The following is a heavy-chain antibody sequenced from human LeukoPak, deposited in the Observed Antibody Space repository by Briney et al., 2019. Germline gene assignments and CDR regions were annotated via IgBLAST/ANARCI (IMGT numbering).Heavy chain of an antibody. CDR3: ARDGGSGWTGFDY. J-gene: IGHJ4*02. Sequence: PSETLSLTCTVSGASISTYWWSWIRQPPGKGLEWIGYIYNRATTGTDYNPSLKSRVSISVDTSKNQFYLQLNSVTAADSAVYYCARDGGSGWTGFDYWGQGTLVTVSS. V-gene: IGHV4-59*01. D-gene: IGHD6-19*01. CDR1: GASISTYW. CDR2: IYNRATTGT.